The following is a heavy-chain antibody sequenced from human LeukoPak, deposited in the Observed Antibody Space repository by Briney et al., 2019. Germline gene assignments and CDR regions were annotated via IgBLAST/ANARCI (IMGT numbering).Heavy chain of an antibody. CDR2: ISSSSSYI. CDR1: GFTFSSYS. V-gene: IGHV3-21*01. D-gene: IGHD1-26*01. CDR3: ARAPGKSGIWDFDY. J-gene: IGHJ4*02. Sequence: GGSLRLSCAASGFTFSSYSMNWVRQAPGKGLEWVSSISSSSSYIYYADSVKGRFTISRDNAKNSLYLQMNSLRAEDTAVYYCARAPGKSGIWDFDYWGQGTLVTVSS.